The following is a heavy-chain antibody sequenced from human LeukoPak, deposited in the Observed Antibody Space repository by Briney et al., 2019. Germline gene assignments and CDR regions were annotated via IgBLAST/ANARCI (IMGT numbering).Heavy chain of an antibody. CDR2: IYADGSS. CDR3: ARGYYYHR. J-gene: IGHJ4*02. D-gene: IGHD3-22*01. V-gene: IGHV4-61*02. Sequence: SETLSLTCTVSGGSVSSDNSYWNWIRQPAGKGLEWIGRIYADGSSTYNPSLKSRVTISVEAPKNQFSLRLSSLTAADTAAYYCARGYYYHRWGQGTLVTVSS. CDR1: GGSVSSDNSY.